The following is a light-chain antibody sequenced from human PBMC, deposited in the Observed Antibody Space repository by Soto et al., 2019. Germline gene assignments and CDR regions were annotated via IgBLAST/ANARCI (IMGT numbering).Light chain of an antibody. CDR2: DVT. CDR1: SGNVGGYNY. CDR3: GSYGGTYSWV. Sequence: QSALTQPRSVSGSPGQSVTISCTGTSGNVGGYNYVSWYQHHPGKAPKLIIYDVTSRPAGVPARFSGSKSGSTASLTISGLQAEDEADYYCGSYGGTYSWVFGGGTKLTVL. J-gene: IGLJ3*02. V-gene: IGLV2-11*01.